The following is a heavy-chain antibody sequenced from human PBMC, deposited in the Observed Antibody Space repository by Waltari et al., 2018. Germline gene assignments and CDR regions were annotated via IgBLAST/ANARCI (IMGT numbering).Heavy chain of an antibody. CDR2: IYYSGST. V-gene: IGHV4-39*07. CDR1: GGSISSSSYY. D-gene: IGHD1-26*01. CDR3: ARVIVGATGWFDP. Sequence: QLQLQESGPGLVKPSETLSLTCTVSGGSISSSSYYWGWIRQPPGKGLEWIGSIYYSGSTYYSPSLKSRVTISVDTSKNQFSLKLSSVTAADTAVYYCARVIVGATGWFDPWGQGTLVTVSS. J-gene: IGHJ5*02.